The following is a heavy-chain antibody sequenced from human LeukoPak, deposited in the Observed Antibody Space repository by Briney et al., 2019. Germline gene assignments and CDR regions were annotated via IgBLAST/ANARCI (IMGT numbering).Heavy chain of an antibody. CDR2: ISYRGST. D-gene: IGHD2-21*02. Sequence: SETLSLTCTVSSGSVSSGSYYWSWIRQPPGKGLEWIGYISYRGSTNYNPSLKSRVTISVDTSTNQFSLKLSSVTAADTAVYYCARGHGPHIVVVTAIRTGDAFDIWGQGTMVTVSS. CDR3: ARGHGPHIVVVTAIRTGDAFDI. CDR1: SGSVSSGSYY. V-gene: IGHV4-61*01. J-gene: IGHJ3*02.